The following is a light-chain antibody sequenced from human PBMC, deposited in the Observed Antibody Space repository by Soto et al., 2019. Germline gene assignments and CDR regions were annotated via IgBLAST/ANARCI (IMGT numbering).Light chain of an antibody. J-gene: IGKJ1*01. Sequence: DIQMTQSPSPLSASVGDRVTITGRASPSISSWLAWYQQKPGKAPKLLIYKASSLESGVPSRFSGSGSGTEFTLTISSLQPDDFATYYCQQYNNYPWTFGQGTKVEIK. CDR1: PSISSW. CDR3: QQYNNYPWT. V-gene: IGKV1-5*03. CDR2: KAS.